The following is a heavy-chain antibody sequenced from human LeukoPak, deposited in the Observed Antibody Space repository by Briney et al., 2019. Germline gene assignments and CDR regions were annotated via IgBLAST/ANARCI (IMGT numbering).Heavy chain of an antibody. CDR2: INHSGST. D-gene: IGHD3-10*01. Sequence: SETLSPTCAVYGGSFSEYHWTWIRQPPGKGLEWIGEINHSGSTNSYPSLKSRVTMSVDTSKNQFFLNLRSVTAADTAIYYCARGGITMVRGRVGMDVWGQGTTVTVSS. J-gene: IGHJ6*02. CDR3: ARGGITMVRGRVGMDV. V-gene: IGHV4-34*01. CDR1: GGSFSEYH.